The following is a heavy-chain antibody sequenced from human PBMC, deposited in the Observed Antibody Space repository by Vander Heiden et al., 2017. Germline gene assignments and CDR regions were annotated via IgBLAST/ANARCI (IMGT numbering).Heavy chain of an antibody. CDR2: INHSGST. CDR3: ARGGYCSSTSCYLYYYYYGMDV. D-gene: IGHD2-2*01. Sequence: QVQLQQWGAGLLKPSETLSLTCAVYGGSFSGYYWSWIRQPPGKGLEWLGEINHSGSTNYNPSLKSRVTISVDTSKNQFSLKLSSVTAADTAVYYCARGGYCSSTSCYLYYYYYGMDVWGQGTTVTVSS. CDR1: GGSFSGYY. V-gene: IGHV4-34*01. J-gene: IGHJ6*02.